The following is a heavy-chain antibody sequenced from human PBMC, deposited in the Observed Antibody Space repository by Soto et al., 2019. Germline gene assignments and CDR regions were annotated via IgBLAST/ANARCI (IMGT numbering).Heavy chain of an antibody. CDR2: IKEDGSEK. CDR1: GSPFSSSW. V-gene: IGHV3-7*01. J-gene: IGHJ4*02. Sequence: EVQLVESGGGLVQPGGSRGLPFAASGSPFSSSWVSGVRQAPGKGLEWVANIKEDGSEKDYVDSVKGRFTISRDNAKNSLYLQMNSLRVEDTAVYYCASAYYWGQGTLVTVSS. CDR3: ASAYY.